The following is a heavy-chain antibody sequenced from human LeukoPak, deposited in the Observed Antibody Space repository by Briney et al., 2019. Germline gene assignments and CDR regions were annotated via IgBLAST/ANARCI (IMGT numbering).Heavy chain of an antibody. V-gene: IGHV1-69*06. CDR1: GGTFSSYA. Sequence: ATVKVSCKASGGTFSSYAISWVGQAPGQGLEWMGGIIPIFGTANYAQKFQGRVTITADKSTSTAYMELRSPRSEDTALYYCARGSGYDFSYFDYWGQGTLVTVSS. J-gene: IGHJ4*02. D-gene: IGHD5-12*01. CDR2: IIPIFGTA. CDR3: ARGSGYDFSYFDY.